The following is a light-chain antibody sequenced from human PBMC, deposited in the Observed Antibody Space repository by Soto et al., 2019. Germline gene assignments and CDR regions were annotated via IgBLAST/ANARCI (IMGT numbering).Light chain of an antibody. Sequence: QSALTQPRSVSGSPGQSVTIYCTGTSSDVGSSNYVSWYQQHPGKAPKLMIYDVTKRPSGVPDRFSGSKSGNTASLTISGLQAEDEADYSCCSYAGRDTYVVFGGGTKLTVL. V-gene: IGLV2-11*01. J-gene: IGLJ2*01. CDR2: DVT. CDR1: SSDVGSSNY. CDR3: CSYAGRDTYVV.